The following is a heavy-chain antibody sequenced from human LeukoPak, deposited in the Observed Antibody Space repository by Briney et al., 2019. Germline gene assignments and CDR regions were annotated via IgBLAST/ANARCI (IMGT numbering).Heavy chain of an antibody. J-gene: IGHJ4*02. CDR2: INPSGTT. CDR3: ARGQGRDGYNGILDY. V-gene: IGHV4-34*01. Sequence: PAETLSLTCAAYGGSFSGYYWTWIRQPPGKGLEWIGEINPSGTTNYNPSLKSRVTISVDRSKNQFSLKLRSVTAADTAVFYCARGQGRDGYNGILDYWGQGALVTVSS. CDR1: GGSFSGYY. D-gene: IGHD5-24*01.